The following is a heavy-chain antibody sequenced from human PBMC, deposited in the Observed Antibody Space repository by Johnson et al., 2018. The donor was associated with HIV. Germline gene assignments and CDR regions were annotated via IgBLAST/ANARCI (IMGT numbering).Heavy chain of an antibody. CDR2: ISHDGSNK. J-gene: IGHJ3*02. CDR1: GFTFSSYA. Sequence: QEQLVESGGGVVQPGRSLRLSCAASGFTFSSYAMHWDRQAPGKGLEWVAVISHDGSNKYYADSVKGRFTISRDNSKNTLYLQMNSLRAEDTAVYYCATELLRTEHDVFDIWGQGTMVTVSS. D-gene: IGHD3-10*01. V-gene: IGHV3-30*04. CDR3: ATELLRTEHDVFDI.